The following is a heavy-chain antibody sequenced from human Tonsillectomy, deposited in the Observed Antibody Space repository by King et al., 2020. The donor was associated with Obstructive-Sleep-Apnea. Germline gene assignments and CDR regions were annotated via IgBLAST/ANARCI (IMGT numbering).Heavy chain of an antibody. J-gene: IGHJ4*02. CDR1: GGSISSGGYS. CDR2: IYHTGST. V-gene: IGHV4-30-2*01. D-gene: IGHD1-1*01. CDR3: ARVPQTGTTPYFDY. Sequence: QLQESGSGLVKPSQTLSLTCAVSGGSISSGGYSWSWVRQPPGKGLEWIGYIYHTGSTYYTPTLKSRVTMSVDRSKNQFSLKLSSVTAADTSLYYCARVPQTGTTPYFDYWGQGTLVTVSS.